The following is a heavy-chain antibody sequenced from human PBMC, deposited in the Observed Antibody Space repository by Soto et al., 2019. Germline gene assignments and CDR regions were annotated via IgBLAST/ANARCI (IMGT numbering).Heavy chain of an antibody. Sequence: GASVQVSCKASGYTFNNYDIHWVRQAPGHGLEWMGWISAYNGNTNYAQKLQGRVTMTTDTSTSTAYMELRSLRSDDPAVYYCARWHGSGSYYYGMDVWGQGTPVTVSS. CDR2: ISAYNGNT. V-gene: IGHV1-18*01. CDR3: ARWHGSGSYYYGMDV. D-gene: IGHD3-10*01. J-gene: IGHJ6*02. CDR1: GYTFNNYD.